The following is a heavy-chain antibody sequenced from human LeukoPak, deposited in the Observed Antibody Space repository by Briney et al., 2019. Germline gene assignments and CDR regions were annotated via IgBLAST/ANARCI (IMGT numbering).Heavy chain of an antibody. CDR3: ARDRPREQLAFDY. CDR2: IFYSGTT. CDR1: GDSISSDTYY. D-gene: IGHD6-13*01. J-gene: IGHJ4*02. Sequence: SETQSLTCTVSGDSISSDTYYWSWIRQHPGKGLEWIGCIFYSGTTYYNPSLKSRVTISVDTSKNQFSLKLSSVTAADTAVYYCARDRPREQLAFDYWGQGTLVTVSS. V-gene: IGHV4-31*03.